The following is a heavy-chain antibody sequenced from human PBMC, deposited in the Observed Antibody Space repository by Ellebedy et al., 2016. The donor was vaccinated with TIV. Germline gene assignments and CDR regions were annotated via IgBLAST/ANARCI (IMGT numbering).Heavy chain of an antibody. Sequence: ASVKVSXKASGYTFSGYYMHWVRQAPGQGLEWMGWVNPNRGGTNYAQKFQGRVTMTRDTSITTAYMELSSLRSDDTAVYYCARLVGVAAAGQSYYMDVWGKGTTVTVSS. CDR2: VNPNRGGT. CDR1: GYTFSGYY. D-gene: IGHD6-13*01. CDR3: ARLVGVAAAGQSYYMDV. V-gene: IGHV1-2*02. J-gene: IGHJ6*03.